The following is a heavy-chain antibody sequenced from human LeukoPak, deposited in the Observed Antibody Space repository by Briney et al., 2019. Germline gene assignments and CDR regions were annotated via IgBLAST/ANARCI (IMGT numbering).Heavy chain of an antibody. CDR1: GFTVSDND. J-gene: IGHJ4*02. D-gene: IGHD5-18*01. CDR2: IYSGGST. CDR3: ARDPGYSYGYDY. V-gene: IGHV3-66*01. Sequence: PGGSLRLSCVASGFTVSDNDMTWVRQAPGKGLEWVSVIYSGGSTNYADSVKGRFTISRDNSKNTLYLQMNRLRADDTALYYCARDPGYSYGYDYWGQGTLVTVPS.